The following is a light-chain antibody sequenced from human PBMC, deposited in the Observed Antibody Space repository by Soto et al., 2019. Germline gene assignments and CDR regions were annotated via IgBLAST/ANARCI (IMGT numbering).Light chain of an antibody. J-gene: IGLJ3*02. V-gene: IGLV4-69*01. CDR2: VNSDGSH. Sequence: QPVLTQSPSASASLGASVKLTCTLSSRHSGYAIAWHQQQPEKGPRYLMKVNSDGSHTKGDGIPDRFSGSSSGTERYLTISSLQSDDEADYYCQTWNSGIRVFGGGTKLTVL. CDR1: SRHSGYA. CDR3: QTWNSGIRV.